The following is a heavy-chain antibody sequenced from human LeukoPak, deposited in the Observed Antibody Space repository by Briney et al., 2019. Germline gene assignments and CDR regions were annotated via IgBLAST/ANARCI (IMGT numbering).Heavy chain of an antibody. J-gene: IGHJ5*02. CDR3: ARGVDSGYGSSSLWFDP. Sequence: PSQTLSLTCAISGDSVSSNSAAWNWIRQSPSRGLEWLGRTYYRSKWYNDYAVSVKSRITINPDTSKNQFSLQLNSVTPEDTAVYYCARGVDSGYGSSSLWFDPWGQGTLVTVSS. CDR2: TYYRSKWYN. CDR1: GDSVSSNSAA. D-gene: IGHD5-12*01. V-gene: IGHV6-1*01.